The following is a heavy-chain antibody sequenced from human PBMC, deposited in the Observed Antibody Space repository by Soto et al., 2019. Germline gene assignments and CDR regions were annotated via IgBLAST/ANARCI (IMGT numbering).Heavy chain of an antibody. V-gene: IGHV3-13*01. CDR2: IDIAGDT. J-gene: IGHJ2*01. Sequence: PGGSLRLSCAASGFTFSNYDMHWVLQATGKGLERVSAIDIAGDTYYPDSVKGRFTISREKAKNSLYLQMNSLRADDTAVYYCARAARWLQSRYFDLWGRGTLVTVSS. CDR1: GFTFSNYD. CDR3: ARAARWLQSRYFDL. D-gene: IGHD5-12*01.